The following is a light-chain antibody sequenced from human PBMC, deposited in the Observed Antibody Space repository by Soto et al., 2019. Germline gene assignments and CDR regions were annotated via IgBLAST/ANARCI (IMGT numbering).Light chain of an antibody. J-gene: IGKJ4*01. Sequence: DIQLTQSPSFLSASVGDRVTITCRASQGISSYLAWYQQKPGKAPHLLIFAASTLQSGVTSRFSGSGSGTEFTPTIGSLQPEDFANYYCQPVYSYPPTFGGRTKVEIK. CDR1: QGISSY. CDR3: QPVYSYPPT. V-gene: IGKV1-9*01. CDR2: AAS.